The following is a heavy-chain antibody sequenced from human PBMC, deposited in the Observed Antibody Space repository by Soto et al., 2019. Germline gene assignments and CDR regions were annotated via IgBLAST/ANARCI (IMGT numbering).Heavy chain of an antibody. D-gene: IGHD2-15*01. Sequence: GGSLRLSCAASGFTFSGYYMTWVRQAPGRGLEWVGNIKQDGSEKYYVDSLKGRFSISRDNAKKSLYLQMNSLRVEDTAVYYCARGRSDDYFDYWGQGTLVTVSS. CDR3: ARGRSDDYFDY. CDR2: IKQDGSEK. CDR1: GFTFSGYY. V-gene: IGHV3-7*01. J-gene: IGHJ4*02.